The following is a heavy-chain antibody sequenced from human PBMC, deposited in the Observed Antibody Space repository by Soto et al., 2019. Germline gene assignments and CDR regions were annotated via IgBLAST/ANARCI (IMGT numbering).Heavy chain of an antibody. V-gene: IGHV4-59*01. CDR1: GGSIYDYY. CDR2: GLRPDYT. Sequence: PSETLSITCTVSGGSIYDYYWSWTRQPPGKGLEWIAYGLRPDYTGYNPSLRNRVTISSDTSKNQFSLRLISVTAADTAVYYCVAGPDRAKSAYWGQGTLVTVSS. J-gene: IGHJ4*01. CDR3: VAGPDRAKSAY.